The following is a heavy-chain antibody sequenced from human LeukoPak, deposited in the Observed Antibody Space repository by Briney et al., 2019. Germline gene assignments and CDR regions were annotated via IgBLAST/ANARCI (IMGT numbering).Heavy chain of an antibody. V-gene: IGHV1-69*05. CDR3: ARDQEYYDSSGYFQWFDP. J-gene: IGHJ5*02. Sequence: ASVKVSCRASGGTFSSYAISWVRQAPGQGLEWMGRIIPIFGTANYAQKFQGGVTITTDESTSTAYMELSSLRSEDTAVYYCARDQEYYDSSGYFQWFDPWGQGTLVTVSS. CDR1: GGTFSSYA. CDR2: IIPIFGTA. D-gene: IGHD3-22*01.